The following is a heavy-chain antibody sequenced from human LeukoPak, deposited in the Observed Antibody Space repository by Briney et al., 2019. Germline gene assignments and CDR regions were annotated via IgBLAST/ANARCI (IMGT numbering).Heavy chain of an antibody. J-gene: IGHJ4*02. Sequence: GGSLRLSCAASGFTFSSYAMSWVRQAPGKGLEWVSTISAGGGSTDYADSVKGRFTISRDNSKTTLYLQMNSLRAEDTAVYYCARDRGFTSFDYWGQGILVTVSS. CDR3: ARDRGFTSFDY. CDR2: ISAGGGST. CDR1: GFTFSSYA. V-gene: IGHV3-23*01. D-gene: IGHD5-12*01.